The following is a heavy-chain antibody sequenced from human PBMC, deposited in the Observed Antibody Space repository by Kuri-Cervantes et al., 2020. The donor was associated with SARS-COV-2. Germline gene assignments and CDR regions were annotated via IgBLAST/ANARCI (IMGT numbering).Heavy chain of an antibody. D-gene: IGHD5-18*01. Sequence: ASVKVSCKASGYTFTGYYMHWVRQALGQGLEWMGWINPNSGGTNYAQKFQGRVTMTRDTSTSTVYMELSSLRSEDKAVYYCARDSFRWMGANSGQQLWHKNYYYYGMDVWGQGTTVTVSS. V-gene: IGHV1-2*02. CDR3: ARDSFRWMGANSGQQLWHKNYYYYGMDV. CDR1: GYTFTGYY. CDR2: INPNSGGT. J-gene: IGHJ6*02.